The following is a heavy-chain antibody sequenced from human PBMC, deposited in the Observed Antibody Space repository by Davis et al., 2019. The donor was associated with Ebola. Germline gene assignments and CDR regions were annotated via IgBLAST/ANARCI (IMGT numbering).Heavy chain of an antibody. CDR3: ARGNGQNYGSALDY. Sequence: GESLKISCAASGFTFSSYSMNWVRQAPGKGLEWVAVISYNGVNKNCADSVKGRFTVSRDNSKNTLYLEMNSLRVEDTAVYYCARGNGQNYGSALDYWGQRTLVTVSS. CDR1: GFTFSSYS. J-gene: IGHJ4*02. CDR2: ISYNGVNK. V-gene: IGHV3-30*03. D-gene: IGHD3-10*01.